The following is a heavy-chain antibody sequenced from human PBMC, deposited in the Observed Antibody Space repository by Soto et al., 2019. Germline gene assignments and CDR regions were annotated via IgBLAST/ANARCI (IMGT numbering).Heavy chain of an antibody. D-gene: IGHD1-20*01. CDR3: AKPPDYNWNDY. V-gene: IGHV3-23*01. CDR1: GFTFSSYA. CDR2: VSGSGGST. J-gene: IGHJ4*02. Sequence: GGSLRLSCAASGFTFSSYAMSWVRQAPGKGLEWISAVSGSGGSTYYADSVKGRFTISRDNSKDTLYLQMNNLRAEDTAVYYSAKPPDYNWNDYWGQGTLVT.